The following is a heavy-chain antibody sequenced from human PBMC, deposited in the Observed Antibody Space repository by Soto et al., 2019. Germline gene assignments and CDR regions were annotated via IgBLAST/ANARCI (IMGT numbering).Heavy chain of an antibody. J-gene: IGHJ3*02. CDR1: GYTFTGYY. Sequence: ASVKVSCKASGYTFTGYYMHWVRQAPGQGLEWMGWINPNRGGTNYAQKFQGRVTMTRDTSISTAYMELSRLRSDDTAVYYCAREGSGYSAFDIWGQGTMVTASS. V-gene: IGHV1-2*02. CDR3: AREGSGYSAFDI. CDR2: INPNRGGT. D-gene: IGHD3-3*01.